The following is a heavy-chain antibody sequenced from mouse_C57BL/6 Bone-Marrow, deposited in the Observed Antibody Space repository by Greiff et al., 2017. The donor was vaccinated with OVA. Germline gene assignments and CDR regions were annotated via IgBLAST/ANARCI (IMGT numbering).Heavy chain of an antibody. CDR2: ISDGGSYT. J-gene: IGHJ4*01. CDR3: ARDPLYSNSYAMDY. V-gene: IGHV5-4*01. D-gene: IGHD2-5*01. CDR1: GFTFSSYA. Sequence: EVHLVESGGGLVKPGGSLKLSCAASGFTFSSYAMSWVRQTPEKRLEWVATISDGGSYTYYPDNVKGRFTISRDNAKNNLYLQMSHLKSEDTAMYYCARDPLYSNSYAMDYWGQGTSVTVSS.